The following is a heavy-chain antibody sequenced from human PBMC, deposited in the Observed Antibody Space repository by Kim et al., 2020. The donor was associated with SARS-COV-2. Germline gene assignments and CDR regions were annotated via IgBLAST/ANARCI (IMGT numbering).Heavy chain of an antibody. Sequence: GGSLRLSCAASGFSFSSAWMSWVRQAPGKGPEWVASVKSKGGGESIDYAAPVRGRFTIFRDDSKNTVYLQMNSLITEDTAVYLCAIDQLYDKSGGRYFDYFDGWRQGSLVTV. V-gene: IGHV3-15*01. CDR3: AIDQLYDKSGGRYFDYFDG. D-gene: IGHD3-22*01. CDR1: GFSFSSAW. CDR2: VKSKGGGESI. J-gene: IGHJ4*02.